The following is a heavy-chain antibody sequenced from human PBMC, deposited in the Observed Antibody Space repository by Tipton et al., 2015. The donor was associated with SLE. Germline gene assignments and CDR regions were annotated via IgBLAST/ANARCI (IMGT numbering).Heavy chain of an antibody. CDR2: SNPNNGGT. CDR3: AREIVLYGETGYSDGPFDY. V-gene: IGHV1-2*06. J-gene: IGHJ4*02. D-gene: IGHD3-22*01. CDR1: GYIFSDYY. Sequence: QSGAEVKKSGASVKVSCKTSGYIFSDYYMHWVRQAPGQGLEWMGRSNPNNGGTDYAQKFQGRSTMTRDASINPAYMELSRLRSDDTAVYYCAREIVLYGETGYSDGPFDYWGQGTLVTVSS.